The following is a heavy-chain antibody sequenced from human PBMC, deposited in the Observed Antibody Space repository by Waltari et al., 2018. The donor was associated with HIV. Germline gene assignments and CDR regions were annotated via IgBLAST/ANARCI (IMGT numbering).Heavy chain of an antibody. Sequence: QVQLVESGGGLAKPAGYLRLACGGSRFAFGDYYMKWIRQPPGKDFEVIAHISTTGDTLHYAESVRGRVTISRENAKHSVVLQLNSLGADDTAIYYCASCRSAVRTYALDVWGQGTAVIVSS. CDR2: ISTTGDTL. D-gene: IGHD3-16*01. J-gene: IGHJ6*02. CDR3: ASCRSAVRTYALDV. V-gene: IGHV3-11*01. CDR1: RFAFGDYY.